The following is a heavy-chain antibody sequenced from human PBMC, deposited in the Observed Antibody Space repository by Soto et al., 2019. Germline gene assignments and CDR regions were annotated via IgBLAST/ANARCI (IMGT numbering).Heavy chain of an antibody. Sequence: QVQLVQSGAEVKKPGASVKVSCKASGYTFTNYDIHWVRQATGQGLEWMGWMNPDSGNTGQSKQCQGRVTMTRDTSISTAYMGMSSLRSEDTAVYYCARGRFRRTWFDPWGQGTLVTVSS. CDR3: ARGRFRRTWFDP. CDR1: GYTFTNYD. D-gene: IGHD3-16*01. V-gene: IGHV1-8*01. CDR2: MNPDSGNT. J-gene: IGHJ5*02.